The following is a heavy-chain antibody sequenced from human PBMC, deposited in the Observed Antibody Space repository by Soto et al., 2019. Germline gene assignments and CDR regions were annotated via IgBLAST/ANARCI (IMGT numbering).Heavy chain of an antibody. Sequence: GGSLRLSCAASGFPFSSYAMSWVRQAPGKGLEWVSAISGSGGSTYYADSVKGRFTISRDNSKNTLYLQMNSLRAEDTAVYYCAKVDSSGYYFDYWGQGTLVTVSS. J-gene: IGHJ4*02. CDR1: GFPFSSYA. D-gene: IGHD3-22*01. V-gene: IGHV3-23*01. CDR3: AKVDSSGYYFDY. CDR2: ISGSGGST.